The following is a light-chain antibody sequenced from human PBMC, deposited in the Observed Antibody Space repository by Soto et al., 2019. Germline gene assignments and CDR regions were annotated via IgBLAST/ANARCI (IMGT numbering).Light chain of an antibody. J-gene: IGKJ1*01. CDR3: QHRYNWPQT. Sequence: EIVLTQSPATLSLSPGERATLSCRASQSVSSYLAWYQQKPGQPPRLLIYDASNRATSIPARYSGIGSGTDFTLTVSSLEPEDVAVYYCQHRYNWPQTFGQGTKVEVK. CDR1: QSVSSY. CDR2: DAS. V-gene: IGKV3-11*01.